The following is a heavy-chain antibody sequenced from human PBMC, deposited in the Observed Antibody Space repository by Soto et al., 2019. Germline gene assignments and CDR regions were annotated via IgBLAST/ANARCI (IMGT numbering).Heavy chain of an antibody. CDR1: GYTFTHYA. D-gene: IGHD6-13*01. CDR3: ARGLAADGA. V-gene: IGHV1-3*01. J-gene: IGHJ5*02. CDR2: INAGSGNT. Sequence: QVQLVQSGAEVKKPGASVKVSCTASGYTFTHYAIHWVRHAPGQRLEWMGFINAGSGNTKYSQTFQGRLTFTKDTSASTAYMDLSSLRSEDTAIYDCARGLAADGAWGQGTRVTVSS.